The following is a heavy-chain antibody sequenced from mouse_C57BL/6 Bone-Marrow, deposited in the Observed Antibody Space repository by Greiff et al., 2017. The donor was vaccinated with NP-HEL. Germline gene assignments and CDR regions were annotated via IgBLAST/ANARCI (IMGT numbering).Heavy chain of an antibody. D-gene: IGHD2-4*01. CDR1: GYSFTGYF. CDR2: INPYNGDT. J-gene: IGHJ3*01. Sequence: EVQGVESGPELVKPGASVKISCKASGYSFTGYFMNWVMQSHGKSLEWIGRINPYNGDTFYNQKFKGKATLTVDKSSSTAHMELRSLTSEDSAVYYCAREGAAIYYDYLFAYWGQGTLVTVSA. V-gene: IGHV1-20*01. CDR3: AREGAAIYYDYLFAY.